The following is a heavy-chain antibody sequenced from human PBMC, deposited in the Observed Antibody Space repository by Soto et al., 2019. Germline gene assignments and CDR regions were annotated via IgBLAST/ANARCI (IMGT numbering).Heavy chain of an antibody. CDR1: GFTFSSYA. Sequence: GGSLRLSCAASGFTFSSYAMRWVRQAPGKGLEWVAVISYDGSNKYYADSVKGRFTISRDNSKNTLYLQMNSLRAEDTAVYYCARDRQEQWLVLSYWGQGTLVTVSS. CDR3: ARDRQEQWLVLSY. D-gene: IGHD6-19*01. V-gene: IGHV3-30-3*01. J-gene: IGHJ4*02. CDR2: ISYDGSNK.